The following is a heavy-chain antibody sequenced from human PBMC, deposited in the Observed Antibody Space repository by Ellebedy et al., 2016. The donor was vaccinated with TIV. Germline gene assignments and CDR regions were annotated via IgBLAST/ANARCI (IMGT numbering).Heavy chain of an antibody. J-gene: IGHJ1*01. CDR2: IYPGDSDT. CDR1: GYSFTSYW. CDR3: ASPPDDYGDSEYFQH. D-gene: IGHD4-17*01. V-gene: IGHV5-51*01. Sequence: GESLKISXKGSGYSFTSYWIGWVRQMPGKGLEWMGIIYPGDSDTRYSPSFQGQVTISADKSISTAYLQWSSLKASDTAMYYCASPPDDYGDSEYFQHWGQGTLVTVSS.